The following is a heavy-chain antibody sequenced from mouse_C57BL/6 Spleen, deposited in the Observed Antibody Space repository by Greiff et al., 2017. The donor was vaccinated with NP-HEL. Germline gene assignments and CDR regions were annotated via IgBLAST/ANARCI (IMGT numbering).Heavy chain of an antibody. V-gene: IGHV1-18*01. CDR2: INPNNGGT. D-gene: IGHD2-3*01. J-gene: IGHJ1*03. CDR3: ARRGDGYLWYFDV. CDR1: GYTFPDYN. Sequence: VHVKQSGPELVKPGASVKIPCKASGYTFPDYNMDWVKQSHGKSLEWIGDINPNNGGTIYNQKFKGKATLTVDKSSSTAYMELRSLTSEDTAVYYCARRGDGYLWYFDVWGTGTTVTVSS.